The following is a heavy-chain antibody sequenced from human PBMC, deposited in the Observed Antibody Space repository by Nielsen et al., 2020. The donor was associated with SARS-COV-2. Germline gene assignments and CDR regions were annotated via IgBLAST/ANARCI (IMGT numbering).Heavy chain of an antibody. V-gene: IGHV3-23*01. J-gene: IGHJ4*02. CDR2: ISGSGGTT. CDR1: GFTVNSYA. Sequence: GGSLRLSCAASGFTVNSYAMTWVRQAPGKGLEWVSSISGSGGTTYYADSVKGRFTISRDNFKNTVSLQMNSLRAEDTAVYYCAKGLYYFDYWGQGTLVTVSA. CDR3: AKGLYYFDY. D-gene: IGHD2-8*01.